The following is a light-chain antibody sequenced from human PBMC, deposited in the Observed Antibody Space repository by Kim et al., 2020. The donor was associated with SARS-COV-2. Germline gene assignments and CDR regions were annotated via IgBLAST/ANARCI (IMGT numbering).Light chain of an antibody. CDR1: QDISSY. CDR3: QQSFRTPWT. V-gene: IGKV1-39*01. Sequence: ASVGDRVTITCRASQDISSYLNLYQQKTGTAPKWLMYAASSLQSGVPSRFRGGGSGTEYTLTISSLQPEDFATYYCQQSFRTPWTFGQGTKVDIK. J-gene: IGKJ1*01. CDR2: AAS.